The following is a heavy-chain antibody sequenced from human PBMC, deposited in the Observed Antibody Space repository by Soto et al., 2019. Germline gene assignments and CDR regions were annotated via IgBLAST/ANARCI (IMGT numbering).Heavy chain of an antibody. D-gene: IGHD5-12*01. CDR3: TRGVEMATTYFDY. J-gene: IGHJ4*02. Sequence: GGSLRLSCAASVFTFGDYAMSWFRQAPGKGLEWVGFIRSKAYGGTTEYAASVKGRFTISRDDSKSIAYLQMNSLKTEDTAVYSCTRGVEMATTYFDYWGQGTLVTVSS. CDR1: VFTFGDYA. V-gene: IGHV3-49*03. CDR2: IRSKAYGGTT.